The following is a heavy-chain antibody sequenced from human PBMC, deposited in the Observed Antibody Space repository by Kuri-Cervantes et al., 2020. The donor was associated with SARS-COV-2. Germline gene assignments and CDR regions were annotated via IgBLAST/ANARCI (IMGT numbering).Heavy chain of an antibody. CDR2: IYTSGST. CDR3: AKDIGVVPAASTLAWFDP. Sequence: SETLSLTCTVSGGSISSYYWSWIRQPAGKGLEWIGRIYTSGSTNHNPSLKSRVTMSVDTSKNQFSLKLSSVTAAGTAVYYCAKDIGVVPAASTLAWFDPWGQGTLVTVSS. J-gene: IGHJ5*02. V-gene: IGHV4-4*07. D-gene: IGHD2-2*01. CDR1: GGSISSYY.